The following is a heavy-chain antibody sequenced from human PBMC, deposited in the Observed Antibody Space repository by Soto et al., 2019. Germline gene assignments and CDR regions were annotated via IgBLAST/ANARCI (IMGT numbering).Heavy chain of an antibody. Sequence: GALRLSWAASGCTLWNHALILGRQAPGKGLEWVSAISGSGDSTYYADSVKGRFTISRDNSKNTLYLQMNSLRAEDTAVYYCARRSSSWYFDYWGQGTLVTVSS. CDR2: ISGSGDST. V-gene: IGHV3-23*01. D-gene: IGHD6-13*01. CDR1: GCTLWNHA. CDR3: ARRSSSWYFDY. J-gene: IGHJ4*02.